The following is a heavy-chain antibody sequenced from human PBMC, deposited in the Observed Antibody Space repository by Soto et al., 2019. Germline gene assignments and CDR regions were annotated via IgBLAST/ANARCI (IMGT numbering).Heavy chain of an antibody. CDR3: ARWATVTTSGLVEAFDI. Sequence: QVQLVQSGAEVKKPGASVKVSCKASGYTFTSYYMHWVRQAPGQGLEWMGIINPSGGSTSYAQKFQGRVTMTRDTSTSTVYMELSSLRSEDTAVYYCARWATVTTSGLVEAFDIWGQGTMVTVSS. V-gene: IGHV1-46*03. CDR1: GYTFTSYY. CDR2: INPSGGST. J-gene: IGHJ3*02. D-gene: IGHD4-17*01.